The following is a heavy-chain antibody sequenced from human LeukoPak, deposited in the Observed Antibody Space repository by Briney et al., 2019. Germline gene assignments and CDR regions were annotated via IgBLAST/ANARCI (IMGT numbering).Heavy chain of an antibody. CDR1: GFIFNNYW. D-gene: IGHD1-1*01. Sequence: SGGSLRLSCAASGFIFNNYWMNWVRQAPGKGLEWVANIKQDGSDKYYVDSVKGRFTISRDNAKNSLYLQMNSLRAEDTAVYYCARGEQSFGKRHSDVRGQGTTVTVSS. J-gene: IGHJ6*02. CDR3: ARGEQSFGKRHSDV. V-gene: IGHV3-7*05. CDR2: IKQDGSDK.